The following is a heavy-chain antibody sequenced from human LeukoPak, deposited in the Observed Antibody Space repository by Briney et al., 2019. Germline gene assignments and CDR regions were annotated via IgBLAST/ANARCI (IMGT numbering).Heavy chain of an antibody. D-gene: IGHD6-19*01. CDR2: IYYSRST. Sequence: SETLSLTCTVSGGSISSSSYYWGWIRQPPGKGLEWIGSIYYSRSTYYNPSLKSRVTISVDTSKNQFSLKLSSVTAADTAVYYCARVAVAGPTSYGMDVWGQGTTVTVSS. CDR1: GGSISSSSYY. J-gene: IGHJ6*02. CDR3: ARVAVAGPTSYGMDV. V-gene: IGHV4-39*07.